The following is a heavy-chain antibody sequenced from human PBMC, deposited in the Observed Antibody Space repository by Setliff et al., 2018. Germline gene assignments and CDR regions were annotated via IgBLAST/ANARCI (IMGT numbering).Heavy chain of an antibody. Sequence: PGGSLRLSCAASGFVFSNFAMNWVRQAPGKGLEWVSTISGGRTNMDYADSVKGRFTISRDNAKNSLSLQMNNLRTEDTAVYYYFGAGTCSYWGQGTLVTVSS. CDR1: GFVFSNFA. CDR2: ISGGRTNM. D-gene: IGHD3-10*01. V-gene: IGHV3-21*01. J-gene: IGHJ4*02. CDR3: FGAGTCSY.